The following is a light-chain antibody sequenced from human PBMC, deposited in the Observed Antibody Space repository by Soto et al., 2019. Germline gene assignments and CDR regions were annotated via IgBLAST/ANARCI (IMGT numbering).Light chain of an antibody. V-gene: IGLV2-23*01. CDR1: GSDIGSHNL. Sequence: QSALTQPASVSGSPGQSITISCTGTGSDIGSHNLVSWYQQLPGKAPKLIIYEGSKRPSGVSNRFSGSKSDNTASLTISGLQAEDEADYYCCSYADTTALFGGGTQLTVL. CDR2: EGS. CDR3: CSYADTTAL. J-gene: IGLJ2*01.